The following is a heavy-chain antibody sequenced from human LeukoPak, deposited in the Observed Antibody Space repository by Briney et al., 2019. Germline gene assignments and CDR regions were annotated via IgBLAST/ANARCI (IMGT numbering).Heavy chain of an antibody. CDR1: GYTFTGYY. V-gene: IGHV1-2*02. CDR3: ASPDSGSYYRAFDI. J-gene: IGHJ3*02. Sequence: ASVKVSCKASGYTFTGYYMHWVRQAPGQGLEWMGWINPNSGGTNYAQKFQGRVTMTRDTSISTAYMELSSLRSEDTAVYYCASPDSGSYYRAFDIWGQGTMVTVSS. D-gene: IGHD1-26*01. CDR2: INPNSGGT.